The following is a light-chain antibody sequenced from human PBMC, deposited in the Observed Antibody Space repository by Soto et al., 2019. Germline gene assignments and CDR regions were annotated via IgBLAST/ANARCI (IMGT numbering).Light chain of an antibody. J-gene: IGKJ1*01. V-gene: IGKV3-15*01. CDR1: QSVSSN. Sequence: EIVMTQSPATLSVSPGERATLSCRASQSVSSNLAWYQQKPGQAPRLLIYGASTRATGIPARFSGSGSGTEFTLTISSLQPEDFAVYYCQQYNNWPPERTFGQGTKVDIK. CDR3: QQYNNWPPERT. CDR2: GAS.